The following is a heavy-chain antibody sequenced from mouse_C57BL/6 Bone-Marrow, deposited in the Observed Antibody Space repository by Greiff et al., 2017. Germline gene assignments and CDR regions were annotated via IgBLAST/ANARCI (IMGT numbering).Heavy chain of an antibody. D-gene: IGHD1-1*01. J-gene: IGHJ1*03. CDR2: INPNYGTT. CDR1: GYSFTDYN. V-gene: IGHV1-39*01. CDR3: ARIFFITTVVATGYFDV. Sequence: VQLKESGPELVKPGASVKISCKASGYSFTDYNMNWVKQSNGKSHEWIGVINPNYGTTSYNQKFKGKATLTVDQSSSTAYMQLNSLTSEDSAVYYCARIFFITTVVATGYFDVWGTGTTVTVSS.